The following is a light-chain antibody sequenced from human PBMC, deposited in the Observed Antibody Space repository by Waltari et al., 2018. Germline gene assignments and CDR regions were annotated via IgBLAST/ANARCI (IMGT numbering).Light chain of an antibody. CDR1: QSIRSW. V-gene: IGKV1-5*03. CDR2: KAS. Sequence: DIQMTQSPSTLSASVGDRVTITCRASQSIRSWLAWYQQKPGKAPKLLISKASTLESGVPSRFSGSGSGTEFTLTISRLQPDDFATYYCQQYDSFRTFGQGTKVEVK. CDR3: QQYDSFRT. J-gene: IGKJ1*01.